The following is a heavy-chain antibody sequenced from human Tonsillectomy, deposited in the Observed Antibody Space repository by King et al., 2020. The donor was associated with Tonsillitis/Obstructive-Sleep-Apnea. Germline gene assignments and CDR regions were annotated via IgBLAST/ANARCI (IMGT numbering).Heavy chain of an antibody. J-gene: IGHJ6*03. D-gene: IGHD6-13*01. CDR3: TRGRAAAGTTTSSYYYYYMDV. CDR2: IRSKAYGGTT. CDR1: GFTFGDYA. Sequence: VQLVESGGGLVQPGRSLRLSCTASGFTFGDYAMSWVRQAPGKGLEWVGFIRSKAYGGTTEYAASVKGRFTISRDDSKSIAYLQMNSLKTEDTAVYYCTRGRAAAGTTTSSYYYYYMDVWGKGTTVTVSS. V-gene: IGHV3-49*04.